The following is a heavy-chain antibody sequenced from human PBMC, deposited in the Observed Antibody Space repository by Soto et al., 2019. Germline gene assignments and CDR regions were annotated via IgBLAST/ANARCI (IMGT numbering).Heavy chain of an antibody. J-gene: IGHJ3*02. V-gene: IGHV3-23*01. D-gene: IGHD4-17*01. CDR3: AKGRYGDYDAFDI. Sequence: EVQVLESGGGLVQPGGSLRLSCAASGFTFNNYAMSWVRQAPGKGLEWVSTISGSGGSTYYADSVKGRFTISRDNSKNTLYLQMNSLRAEDTAVYYCAKGRYGDYDAFDIWGQGTMVTVSS. CDR1: GFTFNNYA. CDR2: ISGSGGST.